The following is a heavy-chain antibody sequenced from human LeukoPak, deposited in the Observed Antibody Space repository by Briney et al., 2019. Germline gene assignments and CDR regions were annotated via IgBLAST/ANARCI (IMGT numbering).Heavy chain of an antibody. CDR3: ARGGDYYDSSGYYPFDY. Sequence: KTSETLSLTCTVSGYSISSGYYWGWIRQPPGKGLEWIGSIYHSGSTYYNPSLKSRVTISVDTSKNQFSLKLSSVTAADTAVYYCARGGDYYDSSGYYPFDYWGQGTLVTVSS. CDR2: IYHSGST. V-gene: IGHV4-38-2*02. CDR1: GYSISSGYY. D-gene: IGHD3-22*01. J-gene: IGHJ4*02.